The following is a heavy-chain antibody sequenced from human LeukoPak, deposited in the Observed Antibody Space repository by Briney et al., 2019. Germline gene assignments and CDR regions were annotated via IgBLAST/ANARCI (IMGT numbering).Heavy chain of an antibody. V-gene: IGHV4-59*01. CDR2: IYYSGST. CDR3: ARDRGIAARPGYYGMDV. J-gene: IGHJ6*02. Sequence: SETLSLTCTVSGGSISSYYWSWIRQPPGKGLEWIGYIYYSGSTNYNPSLKSRVTISVDTSKNQFSLKLSSVTAADTAVYYCARDRGIAARPGYYGMDVLGQGTTVTVSS. D-gene: IGHD6-6*01. CDR1: GGSISSYY.